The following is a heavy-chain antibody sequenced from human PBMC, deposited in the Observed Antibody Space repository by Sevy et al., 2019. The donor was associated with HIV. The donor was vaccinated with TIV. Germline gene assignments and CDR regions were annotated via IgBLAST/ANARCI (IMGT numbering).Heavy chain of an antibody. Sequence: SENLSLTCTVSGGSISSSSYYWGWIRQPPGKGLEWIGSIYYSGSTYYNPSLKSRVTISVDTSKNQFSLKLSSVTAADTAVYYCARRKDSAIDYWGQGTLVTVSS. V-gene: IGHV4-39*01. CDR3: ARRKDSAIDY. D-gene: IGHD2-15*01. CDR2: IYYSGST. J-gene: IGHJ4*02. CDR1: GGSISSSSYY.